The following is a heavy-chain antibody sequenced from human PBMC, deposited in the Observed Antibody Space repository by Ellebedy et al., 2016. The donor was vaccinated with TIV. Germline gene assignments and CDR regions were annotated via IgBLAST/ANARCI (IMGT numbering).Heavy chain of an antibody. D-gene: IGHD4-17*01. CDR2: ISGSMYTK. V-gene: IGHV3-48*04. CDR3: ARAIYGASYL. CDR1: GFSFISYW. Sequence: LSLTCAASGFSFISYWMTWVRQAPGKGLEWVSYISGSMYTKYYADSVKGRFTVSRDNAKSSLYLQMNSLGAEDTAVYYCARAIYGASYLWGRGTLVTVSS. J-gene: IGHJ2*01.